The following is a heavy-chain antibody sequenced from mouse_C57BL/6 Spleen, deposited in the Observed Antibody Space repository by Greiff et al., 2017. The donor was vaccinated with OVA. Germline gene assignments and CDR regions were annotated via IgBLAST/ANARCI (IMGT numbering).Heavy chain of an antibody. CDR1: GYTFTSYW. V-gene: IGHV1-52*01. Sequence: QVQLKQPGAELVRPGSSVKLSCKASGYTFTSYWMHWVKQRPIQGLEWIGNIDPSDSETHYNQKFKDKATLTVDKSSSTAYMQLSSLTSEDSAVYCCAREGSHWYFDVWGTGTTVTVSS. CDR2: IDPSDSET. CDR3: AREGSHWYFDV. J-gene: IGHJ1*03.